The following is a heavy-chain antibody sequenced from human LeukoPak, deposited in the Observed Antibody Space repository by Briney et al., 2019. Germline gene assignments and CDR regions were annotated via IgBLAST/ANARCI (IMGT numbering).Heavy chain of an antibody. V-gene: IGHV3-74*01. CDR2: ISPDGRST. CDR1: GFTFSVFW. CDR3: AMGYKSAYSWDD. D-gene: IGHD5-18*01. Sequence: GGSLRLSCAASGFTFSVFWMFWVRQAPGQGLVWVSHISPDGRSTNYADSVKGRFTISRDNARNTLYLQLNSLTAEDTAVYYCAMGYKSAYSWDDWGQGTLVTVSS. J-gene: IGHJ4*02.